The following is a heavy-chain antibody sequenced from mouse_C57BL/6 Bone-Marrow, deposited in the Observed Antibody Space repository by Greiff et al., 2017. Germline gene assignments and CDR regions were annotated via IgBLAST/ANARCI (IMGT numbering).Heavy chain of an antibody. CDR2: ISSGSSTI. CDR1: GFTFSDYG. J-gene: IGHJ2*01. V-gene: IGHV5-17*01. D-gene: IGHD2-5*01. CDR3: AREGATIVTSLAGTTFDY. Sequence: EVKVVESGGGLVKPGGSLKLSCAASGFTFSDYGMHWVRQAPEKGLEWVAYISSGSSTIYYADTVKGRFTISRDNAKNTLFLQMTSLRSEDTAMYYCAREGATIVTSLAGTTFDYWGQGTTLTVSS.